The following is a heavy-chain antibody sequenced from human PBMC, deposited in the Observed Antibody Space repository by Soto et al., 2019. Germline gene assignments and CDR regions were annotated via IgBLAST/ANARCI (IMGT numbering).Heavy chain of an antibody. CDR3: ARNTYRSGSYYNGFDY. CDR2: IYYSGST. V-gene: IGHV4-30-4*01. J-gene: IGHJ4*02. Sequence: PPPPGEGLEWIGYIYYSGSTYYNPSLKSRLTISIDTSKNQFSLKLTSVTAADTAVYFCARNTYRSGSYYNGFDYWGQGILVTVSS. D-gene: IGHD3-10*01.